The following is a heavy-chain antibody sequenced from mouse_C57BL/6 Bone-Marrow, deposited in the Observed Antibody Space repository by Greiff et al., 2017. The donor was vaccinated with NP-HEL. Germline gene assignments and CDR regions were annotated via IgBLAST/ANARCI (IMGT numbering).Heavy chain of an antibody. Sequence: EVQLQQSGPVLVKPGASVKMSCKASGYTFTDYYMNWVKQSHGKSLEWIGVINPYNGGTSYNQKFKGKATLTVDKSSSTAYMELNSLTSEDSAVYYCARGLTFPYWYFDVWGTGTTVTVSS. CDR1: GYTFTDYY. V-gene: IGHV1-19*01. D-gene: IGHD2-4*01. J-gene: IGHJ1*03. CDR3: ARGLTFPYWYFDV. CDR2: INPYNGGT.